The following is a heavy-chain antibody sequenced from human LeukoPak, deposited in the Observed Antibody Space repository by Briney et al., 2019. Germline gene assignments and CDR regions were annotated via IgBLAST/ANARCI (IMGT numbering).Heavy chain of an antibody. CDR2: IFPGDSET. CDR3: VRRAGRRDGYNYADY. J-gene: IGHJ4*02. Sequence: GESLKISCKGSGYSFTTHWIGWVRQLPGKGLEWMGLIFPGDSETIYSPSLQGQVTISADRSISAAYLQWNSLKASDSGMYYCVRRAGRRDGYNYADYWGQGTLVTVSS. CDR1: GYSFTTHW. D-gene: IGHD5-24*01. V-gene: IGHV5-51*01.